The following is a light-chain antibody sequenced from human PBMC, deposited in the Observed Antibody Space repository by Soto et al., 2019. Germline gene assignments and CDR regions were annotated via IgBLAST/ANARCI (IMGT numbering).Light chain of an antibody. Sequence: QSVLTQPASVSGSPGQSITISCTGTSSDVGGYNYVSWYQQHPGKAPKLMIYEVSNRPSEVSNRFSGSKSGNTASLTISGLQAEDEGNYYCSSYTSGSTLVVFGGGTQLTVL. CDR2: EVS. V-gene: IGLV2-14*01. J-gene: IGLJ2*01. CDR1: SSDVGGYNY. CDR3: SSYTSGSTLVV.